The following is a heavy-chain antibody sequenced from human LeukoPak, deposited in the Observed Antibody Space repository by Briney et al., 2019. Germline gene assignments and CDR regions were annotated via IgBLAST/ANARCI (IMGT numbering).Heavy chain of an antibody. CDR2: ISGSGGST. CDR3: AKAGYSSGWTRDYFDY. Sequence: GGSLRLSCVASGFTFSTYAMTWVRQAPGKGLEWVSGISGSGGSTYYADSVKGRFTISRDNSKNTLYLQMNSLRAEDTAVYYCAKAGYSSGWTRDYFDYWGQGTLVTVSS. CDR1: GFTFSTYA. D-gene: IGHD6-19*01. J-gene: IGHJ4*02. V-gene: IGHV3-23*01.